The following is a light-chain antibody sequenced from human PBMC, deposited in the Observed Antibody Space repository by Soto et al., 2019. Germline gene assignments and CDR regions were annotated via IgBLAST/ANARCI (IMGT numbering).Light chain of an antibody. CDR1: SSNIGNNA. J-gene: IGLJ2*01. CDR2: YDN. V-gene: IGLV1-36*01. CDR3: AAWDDSLNCPV. Sequence: QSVLTQPPSVSEAPRQRVTISCSGSSSNIGNNAVNWYQQLPGKAPKLLLYYDNLLPSGVSDRFSCSKAATSSSLAISVLQSEDEAYYYCAAWDDSLNCPVFGGGTKLTVL.